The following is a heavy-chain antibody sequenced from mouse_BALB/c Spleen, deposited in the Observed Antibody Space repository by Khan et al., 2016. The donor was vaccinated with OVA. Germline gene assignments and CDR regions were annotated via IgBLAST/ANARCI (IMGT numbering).Heavy chain of an antibody. D-gene: IGHD1-1*01. V-gene: IGHV5-17*02. CDR3: TTVYYYGYYFDY. J-gene: IGHJ2*01. CDR1: GFTFNSYG. Sequence: VQLVESGGGLVQPGGSRKLSCAASGFTFNSYGMHWVRQAPEKGLEWVAYISGDSNTIYYADTVKGRFTISRDNPKNTLFLQMTSLMSEDTVMYYGTTVYYYGYYFDYWGPGTTLTVS. CDR2: ISGDSNTI.